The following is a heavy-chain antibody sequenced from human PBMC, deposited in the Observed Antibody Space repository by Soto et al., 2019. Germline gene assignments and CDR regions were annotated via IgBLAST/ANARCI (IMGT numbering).Heavy chain of an antibody. CDR1: GGSISSSSYY. CDR2: IYHSGST. CDR3: AESGSYNIHGLGV. D-gene: IGHD3-10*01. J-gene: IGHJ6*02. Sequence: QLQLQESGPGLVKPSETLSVTCTVSGGSISSSSYYWGWIRQPPGKGPEWIGSIYHSGSTYYNPSFKSRVTISVDTSRNQFSLKLTSVIAADTAVYFCAESGSYNIHGLGVWGQGTTVTVSS. V-gene: IGHV4-39*01.